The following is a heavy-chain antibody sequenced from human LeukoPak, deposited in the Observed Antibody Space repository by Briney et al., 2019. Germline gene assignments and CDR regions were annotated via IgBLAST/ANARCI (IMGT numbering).Heavy chain of an antibody. V-gene: IGHV3-74*01. CDR1: GFTFSSYW. CDR3: ARDRSSGWFNWFDP. CDR2: INSDGSST. D-gene: IGHD6-19*01. J-gene: IGHJ5*02. Sequence: PGGSLRLSCAASGFTFSSYWMHWVRQAPGKGLVWVSRINSDGSSTSYADSVKGRFTISRDNAKNTLYLQMNSPRAEDTAVYYCARDRSSGWFNWFDPWGQGTLVTVSS.